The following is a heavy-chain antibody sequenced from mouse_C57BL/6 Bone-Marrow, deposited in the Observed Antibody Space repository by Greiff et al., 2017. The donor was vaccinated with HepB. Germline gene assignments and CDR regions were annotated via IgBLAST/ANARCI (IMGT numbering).Heavy chain of an antibody. CDR1: GFTFSSYG. D-gene: IGHD2-5*01. CDR2: ISSGGSYT. Sequence: EVMLVESGGDLVKPGGSLKLSCAASGFTFSSYGMSWVRQTPDKRLEWVATISSGGSYTYYPDSVKGRFTIARDNAKNTLYLQMSSLKSEDTAMYYCAVPTIVTTRTYWGQGTLVTVSA. V-gene: IGHV5-6*02. CDR3: AVPTIVTTRTY. J-gene: IGHJ3*01.